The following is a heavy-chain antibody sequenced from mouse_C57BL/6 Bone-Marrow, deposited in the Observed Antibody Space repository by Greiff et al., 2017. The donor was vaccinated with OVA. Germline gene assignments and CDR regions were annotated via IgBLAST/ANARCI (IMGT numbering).Heavy chain of an antibody. Sequence: EVQLQQSGPELVKPGDSVKISCKASGYSFTGYFMNWVMQSHGKSLEWIGRINPYNGDTFYNQKFKGKATLTVDKSSSTAHMGLRSLTSEDSAVYYCAREGTTVVASRYYFDYWGQGTTLTVSS. J-gene: IGHJ2*01. CDR1: GYSFTGYF. CDR2: INPYNGDT. CDR3: AREGTTVVASRYYFDY. D-gene: IGHD1-1*01. V-gene: IGHV1-20*01.